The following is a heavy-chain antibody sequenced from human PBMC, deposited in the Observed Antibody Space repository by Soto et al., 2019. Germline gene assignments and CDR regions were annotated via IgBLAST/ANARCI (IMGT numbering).Heavy chain of an antibody. CDR1: GGSISSNY. V-gene: IGHV4-59*01. D-gene: IGHD2-2*01. Sequence: SETLSLTCTVSGGSISSNYWNWIRQPPGKGLEWIGYIHYSGSTNYNPPLKSRVTISVDTSKNQFSLKLTSVTAADTAVYYCARDSDCSSTSCPKGGGLFDYWGQGTLVTVSS. CDR3: ARDSDCSSTSCPKGGGLFDY. CDR2: IHYSGST. J-gene: IGHJ4*02.